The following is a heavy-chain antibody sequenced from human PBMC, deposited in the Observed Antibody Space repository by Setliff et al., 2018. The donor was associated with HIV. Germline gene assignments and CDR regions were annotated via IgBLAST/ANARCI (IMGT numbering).Heavy chain of an antibody. J-gene: IGHJ4*02. V-gene: IGHV3-30*02. D-gene: IGHD6-6*01. CDR2: IRYDGSNK. CDR1: GFTFSSYG. Sequence: GGSLRLSCAASGFTFSSYGMHWVRQAPGKGLEWVAFIRYDGSNKYYADSVKGRFTISRDNSKNTLYLQMNSLRAEDTAVYYCAKDAWASYYFGYWGQGTLVTVSS. CDR3: AKDAWASYYFGY.